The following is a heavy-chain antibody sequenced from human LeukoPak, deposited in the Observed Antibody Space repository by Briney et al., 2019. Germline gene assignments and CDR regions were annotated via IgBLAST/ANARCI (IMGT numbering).Heavy chain of an antibody. V-gene: IGHV3-74*01. Sequence: GGSLRLSCAASGFTFSDYYMHWVRPAPGKGLLWISHINGDGSRTGYADSVKGRFTISRDNAKNILYLQMNSLRAEDTAVYYCSRGTYPYSSDNWGQGALVTVSS. J-gene: IGHJ4*02. CDR2: INGDGSRT. CDR1: GFTFSDYY. CDR3: SRGTYPYSSDN. D-gene: IGHD3-10*01.